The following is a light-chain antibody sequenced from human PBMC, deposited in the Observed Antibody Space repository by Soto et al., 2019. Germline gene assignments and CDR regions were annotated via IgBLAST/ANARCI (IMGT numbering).Light chain of an antibody. J-gene: IGKJ5*01. V-gene: IGKV3-11*01. CDR3: QQYYTWPRT. Sequence: EIVFTQSPATLALSPGERATLSCRASQSVSNYLAWYQQKPGQAPRLLIYDASNRATGIPARFSGSGSGADFTLTINSLQAEDCAVYYCQQYYTWPRTFGQGTRLEIK. CDR1: QSVSNY. CDR2: DAS.